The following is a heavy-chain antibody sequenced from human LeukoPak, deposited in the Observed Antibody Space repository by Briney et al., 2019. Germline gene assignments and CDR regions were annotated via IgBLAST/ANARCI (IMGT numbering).Heavy chain of an antibody. J-gene: IGHJ4*02. CDR1: GGSISSYY. Sequence: SETLSLTCTVSGGSISSYYWSWIRQPQGKGLEWIGYIYYSGSTNYNPSLKSRVTISVDTSKNQFSLKLSSVTAADTAVYYCARRTGRYDYWGQGTLVTVSS. V-gene: IGHV4-59*08. D-gene: IGHD7-27*01. CDR2: IYYSGST. CDR3: ARRTGRYDY.